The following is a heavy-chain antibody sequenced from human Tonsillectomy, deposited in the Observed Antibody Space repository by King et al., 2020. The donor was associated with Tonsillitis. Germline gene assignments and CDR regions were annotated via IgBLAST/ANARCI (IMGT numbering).Heavy chain of an antibody. CDR3: ARIFRDYVWWSYRSEEYFQH. CDR1: GFSLSNARMG. Sequence: ITLKESGPVLVKPTETLTLTCTVSGFSLSNARMGVSWIRQPPGKALEWLAHIFSNDEKSYSTSLKSRLTISKDTSKSQVVLTMTNMDPVDTATYYCARIFRDYVWWSYRSEEYFQHWGQGPLVTVSS. J-gene: IGHJ1*01. D-gene: IGHD3-16*02. V-gene: IGHV2-26*01. CDR2: IFSNDEK.